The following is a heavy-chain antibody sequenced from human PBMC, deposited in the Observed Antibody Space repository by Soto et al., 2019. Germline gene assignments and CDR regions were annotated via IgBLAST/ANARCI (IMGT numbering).Heavy chain of an antibody. V-gene: IGHV1-69*13. CDR2: IIPIFGTA. CDR3: ARSTMITFGGVIVPPFDP. Sequence: VASVKVSCKASGGTFSSYAISWVRQAPGQGLEWMGGIIPIFGTANYAQKFQGRVTITADESTSTAYMELSSLRSEDTAVYYCARSTMITFGGVIVPPFDPWGQGTLVTVSS. CDR1: GGTFSSYA. J-gene: IGHJ5*02. D-gene: IGHD3-16*02.